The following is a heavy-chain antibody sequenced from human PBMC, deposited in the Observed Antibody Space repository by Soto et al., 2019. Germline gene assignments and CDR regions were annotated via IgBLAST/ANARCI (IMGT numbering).Heavy chain of an antibody. Sequence: SETLSLTCAVYGGSFSGYYWSWIRQPPGKGLEWIGEINHSGSTNYNPSLKSRVTISVDTSKNQFSLKLSSVTAADTAVYYCARRRRVGLITFGGVIAPFDYCGQGTLVIVSS. V-gene: IGHV4-34*01. J-gene: IGHJ4*02. CDR3: ARRRRVGLITFGGVIAPFDY. CDR2: INHSGST. CDR1: GGSFSGYY. D-gene: IGHD3-16*01.